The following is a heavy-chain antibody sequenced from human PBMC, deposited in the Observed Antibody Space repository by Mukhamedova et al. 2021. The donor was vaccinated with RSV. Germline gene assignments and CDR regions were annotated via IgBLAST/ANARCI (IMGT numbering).Heavy chain of an antibody. D-gene: IGHD7-27*01. CDR2: ISAGGGTT. Sequence: AMNWVRQAPGKGLEWVSTISAGGGTTYYADSVQGRFTISTDASNNMLFLQMNSLRAEDTATYYCARRGPNWGFFDYLGQGTLVTV. CDR3: ARRGPNWGFFDY. V-gene: IGHV3-23*01. J-gene: IGHJ4*02. CDR1: A.